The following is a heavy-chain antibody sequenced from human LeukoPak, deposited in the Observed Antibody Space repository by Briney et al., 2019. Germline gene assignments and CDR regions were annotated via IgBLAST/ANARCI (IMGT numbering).Heavy chain of an antibody. D-gene: IGHD1-26*01. V-gene: IGHV3-21*04. CDR3: AKDPIGIGPAFDI. J-gene: IGHJ3*02. Sequence: GGSLRLSCAASGFTFSSYSMNWVRQAPGKGLEWVSSISSSSSYIYYAGSVKGRFTISRDNSKNTLYLQMNSLRADDTAVYYCAKDPIGIGPAFDIWGQGTMVTVSS. CDR2: ISSSSSYI. CDR1: GFTFSSYS.